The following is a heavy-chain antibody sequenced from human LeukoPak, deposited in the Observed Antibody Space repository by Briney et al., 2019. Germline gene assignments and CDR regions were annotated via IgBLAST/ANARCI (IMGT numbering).Heavy chain of an antibody. Sequence: GGPLRLSCAASGFTFSSYSMNWVRQAPGRGLKWVSYISSSSSTIYYVDSVKGRFTISRDNDKNSLYLQMNSLRAEDTAVYYCARHFDWYYYGMDVWGQGTTVNVSS. D-gene: IGHD3-9*01. CDR3: ARHFDWYYYGMDV. V-gene: IGHV3-48*01. CDR2: ISSSSSTI. J-gene: IGHJ6*02. CDR1: GFTFSSYS.